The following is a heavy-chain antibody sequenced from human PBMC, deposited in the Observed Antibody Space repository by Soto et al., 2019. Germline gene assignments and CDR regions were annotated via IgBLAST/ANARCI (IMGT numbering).Heavy chain of an antibody. Sequence: PGGSLRLSCAASGFTFSSYAMHWVRQAPGKGLEWVAVISYDGSNKYYADSVKGRFTISRDNSKNTLYLQMNSLRAEDTAVYYCARGSWGEQLIPGKYGLTLFD. V-gene: IGHV3-30-3*01. CDR1: GFTFSSYA. J-gene: IGHJ4*01. CDR3: ARGSWGEQLIPGKYGLTLFD. CDR2: ISYDGSNK. D-gene: IGHD3-16*01.